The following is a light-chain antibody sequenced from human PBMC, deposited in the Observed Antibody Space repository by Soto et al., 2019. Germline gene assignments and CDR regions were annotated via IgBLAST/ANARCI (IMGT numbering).Light chain of an antibody. CDR1: SSDVSAYNY. V-gene: IGLV2-14*01. CDR3: SSYTSSSSWV. Sequence: QSALTQPASVSGSPGQSITISCTGTSSDVSAYNYVSWYQQHSGKAPKLIIYEVTNRPSGVSNRFSASKSGNTASLTIFGLQAEDEADYYCSSYTSSSSWVFGGGTKLTVL. J-gene: IGLJ3*02. CDR2: EVT.